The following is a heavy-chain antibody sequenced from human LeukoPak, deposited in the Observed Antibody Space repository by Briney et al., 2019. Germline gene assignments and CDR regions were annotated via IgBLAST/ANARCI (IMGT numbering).Heavy chain of an antibody. Sequence: GGSLRLSCAASGFTFSSYSMNWVRQAPGKGLEWVSYISSSSSTIYYADSVKGRFTISRDNAKNSLYLQMNSLRDEDTAVHYCASDSGSYPHYYFDYWGQGTLVTVSS. CDR2: ISSSSSTI. D-gene: IGHD1-26*01. CDR3: ASDSGSYPHYYFDY. V-gene: IGHV3-48*02. CDR1: GFTFSSYS. J-gene: IGHJ4*02.